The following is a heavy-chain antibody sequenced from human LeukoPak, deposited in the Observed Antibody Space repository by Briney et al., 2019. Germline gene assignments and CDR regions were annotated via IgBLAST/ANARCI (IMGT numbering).Heavy chain of an antibody. CDR3: ARVLSYYDSSGYFQHAFDI. V-gene: IGHV4-34*01. J-gene: IGHJ3*02. CDR1: GGSFSGYY. CDR2: INHSGST. D-gene: IGHD3-22*01. Sequence: SETLSLTCAVYGGSFSGYYWSWIRQPPGKGLEWIGDINHSGSTNYNPSLKSRVTISVDTSKNQFSLKLSSVTAADTAVYYCARVLSYYDSSGYFQHAFDIWGQGTMVTVSS.